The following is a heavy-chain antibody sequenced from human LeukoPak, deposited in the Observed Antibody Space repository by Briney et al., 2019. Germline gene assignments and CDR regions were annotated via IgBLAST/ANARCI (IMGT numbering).Heavy chain of an antibody. J-gene: IGHJ5*02. V-gene: IGHV4-39*07. D-gene: IGHD3-22*01. CDR3: AREATHYYDSTGGRFDP. Sequence: SETLSLTCTVSGGSISSSSYYWGWIRQPPGKGLEWIGSIYYSGSTYYNPSLKSRVTISVDTSKNQFSLKLSSVTAADTAVYYWAREATHYYDSTGGRFDPWGQGTLVTVSS. CDR1: GGSISSSSYY. CDR2: IYYSGST.